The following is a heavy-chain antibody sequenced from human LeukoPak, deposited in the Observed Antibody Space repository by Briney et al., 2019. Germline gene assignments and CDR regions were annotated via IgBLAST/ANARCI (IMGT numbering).Heavy chain of an antibody. V-gene: IGHV1-69*04. J-gene: IGHJ5*02. CDR3: ARDPYYYDSSGYHNWFDP. D-gene: IGHD3-22*01. CDR2: IIPIFGIA. Sequence: VASVKVSCKASGGTFSSYAISWVRQAPGQGLEWMGRIIPIFGIANYAQKFQGRVTITADKSTSTAYMELSSLRSEDTAVYYCARDPYYYDSSGYHNWFDPWGQGTLVTVSS. CDR1: GGTFSSYA.